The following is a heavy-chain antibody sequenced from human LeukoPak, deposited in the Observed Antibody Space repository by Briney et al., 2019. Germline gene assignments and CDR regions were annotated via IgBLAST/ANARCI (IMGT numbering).Heavy chain of an antibody. CDR1: GGSISSYY. D-gene: IGHD3-22*01. Sequence: SETLSLTCTVSGGSISSYYWSWIRQPAGKGLEWVGRIYTSGSTNYNPSLKSRVTMSVDTSKNQFSLKLSSVTAADTAVYYCGSSGYYSYFDYWGQGTLVTVSS. J-gene: IGHJ4*02. CDR2: IYTSGST. V-gene: IGHV4-4*07. CDR3: GSSGYYSYFDY.